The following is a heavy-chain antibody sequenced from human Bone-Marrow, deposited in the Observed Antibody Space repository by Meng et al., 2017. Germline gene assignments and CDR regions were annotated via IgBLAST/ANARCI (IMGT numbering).Heavy chain of an antibody. CDR2: IYHSGNT. J-gene: IGHJ4*02. CDR1: GGSISRSNW. Sequence: QVQLQESGPGLVKASGTLSLTCAVSGGSISRSNWWSWVRQPPGKGLEWIGEIYHSGNTNYNASLKSRVTLSIDKSKNQFSLKLSSVTAADTAVYYCARKAVAGNFDYWGQGTLVTVSS. CDR3: ARKAVAGNFDY. V-gene: IGHV4-4*02. D-gene: IGHD6-13*01.